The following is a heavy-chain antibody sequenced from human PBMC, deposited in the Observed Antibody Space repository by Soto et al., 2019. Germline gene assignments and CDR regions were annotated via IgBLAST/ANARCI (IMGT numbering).Heavy chain of an antibody. Sequence: PGGSLRLSCAASGFTFSSYGMHWVRQAPGKGLEWVAVIWYDGSNKYYADSVKGRFTISRDNSKNTLYLQMNSLRAEDTAVYYCARDIGIDGSSWYYFDYWGQGTLVTVSS. V-gene: IGHV3-33*01. CDR2: IWYDGSNK. J-gene: IGHJ4*02. D-gene: IGHD6-13*01. CDR1: GFTFSSYG. CDR3: ARDIGIDGSSWYYFDY.